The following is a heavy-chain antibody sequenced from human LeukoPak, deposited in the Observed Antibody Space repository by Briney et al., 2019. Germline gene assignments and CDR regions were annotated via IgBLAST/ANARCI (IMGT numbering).Heavy chain of an antibody. D-gene: IGHD1/OR15-1a*01. J-gene: IGHJ4*02. Sequence: ASVKVSCKASGYTFAGYYIHWVRQAPGQGLEWMGWINPNSGGTNYAQKFQGRVTMTRDTSISTAYMELSRLRSDDTAVYYCAKGAQVEQWRGFDYWGQGTLVTVSS. CDR1: GYTFAGYY. CDR3: AKGAQVEQWRGFDY. V-gene: IGHV1-2*02. CDR2: INPNSGGT.